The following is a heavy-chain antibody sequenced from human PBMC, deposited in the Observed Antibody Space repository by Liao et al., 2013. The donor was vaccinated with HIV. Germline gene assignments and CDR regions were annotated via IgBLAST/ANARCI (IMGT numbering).Heavy chain of an antibody. D-gene: IGHD2-21*01. V-gene: IGHV4-59*01. CDR1: GGSISSYY. Sequence: QVQLQESGPGLVKPSETLSLTCTVSGGSISSYYWSWIRQPPGKGLEWIGYIYYSGSTNYNPSLKSRVTISVDTSKNQFSLKLSSVTAADTAVYYCAREVIDWGQGILVTVSS. CDR3: AREVID. CDR2: IYYSGST. J-gene: IGHJ4*02.